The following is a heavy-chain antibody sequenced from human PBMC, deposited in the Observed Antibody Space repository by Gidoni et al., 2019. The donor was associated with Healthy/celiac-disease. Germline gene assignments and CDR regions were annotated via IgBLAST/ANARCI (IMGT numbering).Heavy chain of an antibody. J-gene: IGHJ6*02. D-gene: IGHD4-17*01. Sequence: QVQLQESGPGLVKPSETLSLTCTVSGGSISSYYWSWIRQPPGKGLEWIGYIYYSGSTNYNPSLKSRVTISVDTSKNQFSLKLSSVTAADTAVYYCAIQMTTVIRSDYYYGMDVWGQGTTVTVSS. CDR2: IYYSGST. CDR1: GGSISSYY. CDR3: AIQMTTVIRSDYYYGMDV. V-gene: IGHV4-59*01.